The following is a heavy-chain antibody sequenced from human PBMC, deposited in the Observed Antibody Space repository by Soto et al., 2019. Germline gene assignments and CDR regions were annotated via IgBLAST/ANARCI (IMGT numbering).Heavy chain of an antibody. CDR2: INPNSGGT. D-gene: IGHD2-15*01. CDR3: ARVNVVVVAATREYYFDY. V-gene: IGHV1-2*02. J-gene: IGHJ4*02. CDR1: GYTFTGYY. Sequence: ASFKVSCQASGYTFTGYYMRWVRQAAGQGLECMGWINPNSGGTNYAQKFQGRVTMTRDTSISTAYMELSRLRSDDTAVYYCARVNVVVVAATREYYFDYWGQGTLVTVSS.